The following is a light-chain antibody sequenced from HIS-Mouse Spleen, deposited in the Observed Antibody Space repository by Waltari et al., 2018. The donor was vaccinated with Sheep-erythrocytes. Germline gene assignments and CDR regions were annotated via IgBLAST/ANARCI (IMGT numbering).Light chain of an antibody. Sequence: NFMLTQPHSVSESPGKTVTISCTRSSGSIASNYVQWYQQRPGSAPTTVIYEDNQRPPGVPDRVSGYIDSSSNSASLTISGLKTEDEADYYCQSYDSSNHGVFGGGTKLTVL. V-gene: IGLV6-57*04. CDR2: EDN. CDR3: QSYDSSNHGV. J-gene: IGLJ3*02. CDR1: SGSIASNY.